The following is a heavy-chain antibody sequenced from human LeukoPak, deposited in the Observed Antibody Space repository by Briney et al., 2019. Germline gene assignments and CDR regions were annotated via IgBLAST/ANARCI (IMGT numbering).Heavy chain of an antibody. CDR1: GYTFTGYY. Sequence: ALVKVSCKASGYTFTGYYMHWVRQAPGQGLEWMGWINPNSGGTNYAQKFQGRVTMTRDTSISTAYMELSRLRSDDTAVYYCARDHATGGPLPDYWGQGTLVTVSS. CDR2: INPNSGGT. J-gene: IGHJ4*02. V-gene: IGHV1-2*02. D-gene: IGHD2-8*02. CDR3: ARDHATGGPLPDY.